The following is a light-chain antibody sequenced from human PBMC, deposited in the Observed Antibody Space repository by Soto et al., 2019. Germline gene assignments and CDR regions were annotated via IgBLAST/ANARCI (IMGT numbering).Light chain of an antibody. CDR2: STN. V-gene: IGLV8-61*01. CDR1: SGSVSTTYY. J-gene: IGLJ3*02. Sequence: QTVVTQEPSFSVSPGGTVTLTCGLSSGSVSTTYYPSWYQQTAGQAPRTLIYSTNTRSSGVPDRFSGSILGTKAALTITGAQADDESDYHCQLYMGRGIGVFGGGTQLTVL. CDR3: QLYMGRGIGV.